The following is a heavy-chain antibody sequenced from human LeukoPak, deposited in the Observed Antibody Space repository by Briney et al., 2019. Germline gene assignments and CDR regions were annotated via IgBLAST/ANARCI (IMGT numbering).Heavy chain of an antibody. CDR1: GGSMTNLY. CDR3: AKAGNTNFYYGDV. D-gene: IGHD2/OR15-2a*01. J-gene: IGHJ6*02. V-gene: IGHV4-59*01. Sequence: SETLSLTCSVSGGSMTNLYWTWIRQPPGKGLEWIGDIHDSGSTRYNTSLESRVTISVDTSKNQFSLKLSSVTAADTAVYYCAKAGNTNFYYGDVWGQGTTVTVSS. CDR2: IHDSGST.